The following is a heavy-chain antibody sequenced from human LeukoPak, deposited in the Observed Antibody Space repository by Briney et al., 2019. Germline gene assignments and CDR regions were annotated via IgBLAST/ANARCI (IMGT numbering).Heavy chain of an antibody. V-gene: IGHV1-18*01. J-gene: IGHJ6*02. CDR1: GYTFTSYG. CDR3: ARDRDSYSSSWYEYYYYYYGMDV. CDR2: ISAYNGNT. Sequence: ASVKVSCKASGYTFTSYGISWVRQAPGQGLEWMGWISAYNGNTNYAQKLQGRVTMTTDTSTSTAYMELRSLRSDDTAVYYCARDRDSYSSSWYEYYYYYYGMDVWGQGATVTVSS. D-gene: IGHD6-13*01.